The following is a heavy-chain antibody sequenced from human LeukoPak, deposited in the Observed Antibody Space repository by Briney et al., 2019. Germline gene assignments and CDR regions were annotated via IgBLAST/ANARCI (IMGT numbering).Heavy chain of an antibody. J-gene: IGHJ5*02. V-gene: IGHV3-33*01. CDR1: GFTFSSYG. D-gene: IGHD3-10*01. CDR3: ARDSLPGSYGSGIHWFDP. Sequence: GGSLRLSCAASGFTFSSYGMHWVRKAPRKGLEWVAVIWYDGSNKYYADSVKGRFTISRDNSKNTLYLQMNSLRAEDTAVYYCARDSLPGSYGSGIHWFDPWGQGTLVTVSS. CDR2: IWYDGSNK.